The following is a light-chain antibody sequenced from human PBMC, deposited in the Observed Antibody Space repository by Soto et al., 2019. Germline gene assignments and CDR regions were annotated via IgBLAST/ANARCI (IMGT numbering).Light chain of an antibody. CDR3: QQRTSWPHT. V-gene: IGKV3-11*01. J-gene: IGKJ1*01. CDR2: DAS. CDR1: HSVSHY. Sequence: EIVLTQSPATLSLSPGERATLSCRASHSVSHYLAWYQQKPGQAPRLLIYDASNRATGIPARFSGGGSGTDFTLTISSLEPADFAVYYCQQRTSWPHTFGQGTKVEIK.